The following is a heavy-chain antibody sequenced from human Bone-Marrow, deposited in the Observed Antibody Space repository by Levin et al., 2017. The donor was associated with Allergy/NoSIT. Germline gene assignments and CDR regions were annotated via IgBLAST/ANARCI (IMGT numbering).Heavy chain of an antibody. CDR3: ARLAQIGYDDFYFFDY. V-gene: IGHV4-30-4*01. CDR1: GGSISSADYY. J-gene: IGHJ4*02. CDR2: IYYSGST. D-gene: IGHD5-12*01. Sequence: SSETLSLTCTVSGGSISSADYYWSWIRQPPGKGLEWIGYIYYSGSTYYNPSLKSRLTISIDTSKNQFSLKLSSVTAADSAVYYCARLAQIGYDDFYFFDYWGQGALVTVSS.